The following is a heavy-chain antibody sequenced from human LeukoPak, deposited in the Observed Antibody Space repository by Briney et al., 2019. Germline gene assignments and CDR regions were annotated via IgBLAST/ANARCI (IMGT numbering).Heavy chain of an antibody. CDR3: AKDLTTDYGGNSPYFDY. J-gene: IGHJ4*02. D-gene: IGHD4-23*01. V-gene: IGHV3-23*01. Sequence: GGSLRLSCAASGFTFSSYAMSWVRQAPGKGLEWVSAISGSGGSTYYADSVKGWFTISRDNSKNTLYLQMNSLRAEDTAVYYCAKDLTTDYGGNSPYFDYWGQGTLVTVSS. CDR1: GFTFSSYA. CDR2: ISGSGGST.